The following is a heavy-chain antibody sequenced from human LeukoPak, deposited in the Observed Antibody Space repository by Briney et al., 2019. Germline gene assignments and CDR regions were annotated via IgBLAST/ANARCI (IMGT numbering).Heavy chain of an antibody. CDR1: GGSISSSFYY. D-gene: IGHD3-3*01. CDR3: ARRSGYSPNWFDP. J-gene: IGHJ5*02. V-gene: IGHV4-61*05. CDR2: IYYSGST. Sequence: SETLSLTCTVSGGSISSSFYYWSWIRQPPGKGLEWIGYIYYSGSTNYNPSLKSRVTMSVDTSKNQFSLKLTSVTAADTAVYYCARRSGYSPNWFDPWGQGTLVTVSS.